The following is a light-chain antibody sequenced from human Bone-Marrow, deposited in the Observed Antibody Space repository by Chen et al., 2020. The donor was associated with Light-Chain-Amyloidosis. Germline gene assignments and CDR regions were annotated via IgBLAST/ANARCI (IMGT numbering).Light chain of an antibody. CDR3: QSADSSGTYEVI. V-gene: IGLV3-25*03. CDR2: RDT. Sequence: SYELTQPPSVSVSPGQTASITCSGDDLPTKYAYWYQQKPGQAPVLVIHRDTERPSGISERFSGSSSGTTATLAISGVQAEDEADYPCQSADSSGTYEVIFGGGTKLTVL. J-gene: IGLJ2*01. CDR1: DLPTKY.